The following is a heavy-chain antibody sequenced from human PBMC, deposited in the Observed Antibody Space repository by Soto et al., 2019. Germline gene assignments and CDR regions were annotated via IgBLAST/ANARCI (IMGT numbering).Heavy chain of an antibody. CDR2: IYRDGTT. CDR1: GFSLNNYW. Sequence: GGSLRLSCAVPGFSLNNYWMHWVRQRPGKGLVWVARIYRDGTTSYADSVKGRFTISRDNAKNTVSLQMNSLKDEDTAVYYCMRGNTGYGNFDYWGQGTLVTVSS. CDR3: MRGNTGYGNFDY. D-gene: IGHD5-12*01. J-gene: IGHJ4*02. V-gene: IGHV3-74*01.